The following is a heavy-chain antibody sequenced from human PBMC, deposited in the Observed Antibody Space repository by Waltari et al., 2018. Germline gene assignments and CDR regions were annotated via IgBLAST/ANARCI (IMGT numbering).Heavy chain of an antibody. CDR1: GCSISSYY. CDR3: ATVRQGSTSDWFDP. J-gene: IGHJ5*02. Sequence: QVQLQESGPGLVKPSETLSLTCTVSGCSISSYYWSWIRQPPGKGLEWIGYIYYSGSTNYNPSLKSRVTISVDTSKNQFSLKLSSVTAADTAVYYCATVRQGSTSDWFDPWGQGTLVTVSS. D-gene: IGHD2-2*01. CDR2: IYYSGST. V-gene: IGHV4-59*01.